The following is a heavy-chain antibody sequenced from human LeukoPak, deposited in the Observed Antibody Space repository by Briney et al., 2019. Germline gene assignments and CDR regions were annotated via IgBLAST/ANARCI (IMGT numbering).Heavy chain of an antibody. V-gene: IGHV4-31*03. D-gene: IGHD5-24*01. CDR2: IYYSGST. CDR3: ARANRDGYRKRLDY. Sequence: SQTLSLTCTVSGGSISSGGYYWSWIRQHPGKGLEWIGYIYYSGSTYYNPSLKSRVTISVDTSKNQFSLKLSSVTAADTAVYYCARANRDGYRKRLDYWGQGTLVTVSS. J-gene: IGHJ4*02. CDR1: GGSISSGGYY.